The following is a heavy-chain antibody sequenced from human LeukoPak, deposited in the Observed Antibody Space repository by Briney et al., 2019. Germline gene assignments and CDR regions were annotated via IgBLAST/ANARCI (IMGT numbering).Heavy chain of an antibody. V-gene: IGHV4-39*01. CDR3: ASSGIAAD. D-gene: IGHD6-13*01. J-gene: IGHJ4*02. CDR1: GGSISSSSYY. Sequence: PSETLSLTCTVSGGSISSSSYYWGWIRQPPGKGLEWIGSIYYSGSTYYNPSLKSRVTISVDTSKNQFSLKLGSVTAADTAVYYCASSGIAADWGQGTLVTVSS. CDR2: IYYSGST.